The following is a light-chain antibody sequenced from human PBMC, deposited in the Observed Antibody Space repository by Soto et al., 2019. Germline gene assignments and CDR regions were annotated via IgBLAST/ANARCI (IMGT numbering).Light chain of an antibody. Sequence: QSALTQPASVSGSPGQSITISCTGTRSDVGGYNLVSWYQQHPGKAPTLMIYDDIKRPSGVSPRFSGSKSGNTASLTISGLQDEDEADYFCCSYAGSSSWVFGGGTKLTVL. CDR3: CSYAGSSSWV. V-gene: IGLV2-23*01. J-gene: IGLJ3*02. CDR2: DDI. CDR1: RSDVGGYNL.